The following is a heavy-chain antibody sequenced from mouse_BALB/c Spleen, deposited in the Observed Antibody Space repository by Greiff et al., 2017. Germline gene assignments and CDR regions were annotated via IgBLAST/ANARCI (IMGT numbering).Heavy chain of an antibody. V-gene: IGHV1-18*01. CDR3: ARRLWFPYYAMDY. CDR1: GYTFTDYN. CDR2: INPNNGGT. J-gene: IGHJ4*01. Sequence: EVQLQQSGPELVKPGASVKIPCKASGYTFTDYNMDWVKQSHGKSLEWIGDINPNNGGTIYNHKFKGKATLTVDKSSSTAYMELRSLTSEDTAVYYCARRLWFPYYAMDYWGQGTSVTVSS. D-gene: IGHD2-2*01.